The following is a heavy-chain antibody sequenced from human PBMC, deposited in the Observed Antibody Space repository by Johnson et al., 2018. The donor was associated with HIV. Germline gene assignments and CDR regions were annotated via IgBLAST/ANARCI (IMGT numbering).Heavy chain of an antibody. Sequence: VQLVESGGGLVQPGGSLRLSCAASGFTFSSYAMSWVRQAPGKGLEWVSAISGSGGSIGYADSVKGRFTISRDNAKNSLYLQMNSLRAEDTALYYCARELTYYYGSGSYPSGLDAFDIWGQGTMVTVSS. J-gene: IGHJ3*02. D-gene: IGHD3-10*01. CDR3: ARELTYYYGSGSYPSGLDAFDI. V-gene: IGHV3-23*04. CDR1: GFTFSSYA. CDR2: ISGSGGSI.